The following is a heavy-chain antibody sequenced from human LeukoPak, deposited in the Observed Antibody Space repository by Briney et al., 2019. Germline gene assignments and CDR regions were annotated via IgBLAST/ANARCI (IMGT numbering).Heavy chain of an antibody. CDR1: GGSISSGSYY. V-gene: IGHV4-61*02. CDR3: ARVSYYGSGRYFYYYMDV. J-gene: IGHJ6*03. Sequence: SETLSLTCTVSGGSISSGSYYWSWVRQPAGKGLEWIGRIYTSGSTNYNPSLKSRVTISVDTSKNQFSLKLSSVTAADTAVYYCARVSYYGSGRYFYYYMDVWGKGTTVTISS. CDR2: IYTSGST. D-gene: IGHD3-10*01.